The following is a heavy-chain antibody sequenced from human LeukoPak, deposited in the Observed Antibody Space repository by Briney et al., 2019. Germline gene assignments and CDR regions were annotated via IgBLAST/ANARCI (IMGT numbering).Heavy chain of an antibody. J-gene: IGHJ5*02. CDR3: ARDVVGTYYYGSGSENWFDP. Sequence: PSETLSLTCTVSGGSISSYYWSWIRQPPRKGLEWIGYIYNSGSTNYNPSLKSRVTISVDTSKNQFSLKLSSVTAADTAVYYCARDVVGTYYYGSGSENWFDPWGQGTLVTVSS. CDR1: GGSISSYY. V-gene: IGHV4-59*01. CDR2: IYNSGST. D-gene: IGHD3-10*01.